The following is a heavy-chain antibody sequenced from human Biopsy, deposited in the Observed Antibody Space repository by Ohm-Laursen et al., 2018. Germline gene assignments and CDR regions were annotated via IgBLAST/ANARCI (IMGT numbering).Heavy chain of an antibody. CDR1: GGPFSSYA. D-gene: IGHD1-1*01. V-gene: IGHV1-69*06. J-gene: IGHJ4*02. CDR3: AADINVWNVNY. Sequence: SVKVSCKASGGPFSSYAVTWVRQAPGQGLEWMGGIIGMFGTAGYAQRFQGRVTMTEDTSTDTAYMELSSLRSEDTAVYYCAADINVWNVNYWGQGTQVTVSS. CDR2: IIGMFGTA.